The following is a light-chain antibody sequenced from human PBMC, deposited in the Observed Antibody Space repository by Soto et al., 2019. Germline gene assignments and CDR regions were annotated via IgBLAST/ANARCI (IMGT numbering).Light chain of an antibody. CDR3: QQYYSTPPSLT. J-gene: IGKJ4*01. CDR2: WAS. CDR1: QSVLYSSNNKNY. V-gene: IGKV4-1*01. Sequence: DIVMTQSPDSLAVSLGERATINCKSSQSVLYSSNNKNYLAWYQQKPGQPPKLLIYWASTRDSGVPDRFSGSGSGTDFTLTISSLQAEDVAVYYCQQYYSTPPSLTFGGGTKVEIK.